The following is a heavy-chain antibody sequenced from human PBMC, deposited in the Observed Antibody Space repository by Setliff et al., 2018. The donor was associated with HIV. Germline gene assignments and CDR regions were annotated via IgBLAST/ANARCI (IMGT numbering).Heavy chain of an antibody. CDR2: IYYSGNT. D-gene: IGHD2-2*01. CDR3: ARAFCSSANCYGGGDAFDI. V-gene: IGHV4-31*03. Sequence: PSETLSLTCTVSGGSISSGGYYWSWIRQHPGRGLEWIGYIYYSGNTYYNPSLKSRLTISVDTSKNHFSLKLSSVTAADTAVYYCARAFCSSANCYGGGDAFDIWGQGTMVTVSS. J-gene: IGHJ3*02. CDR1: GGSISSGGYY.